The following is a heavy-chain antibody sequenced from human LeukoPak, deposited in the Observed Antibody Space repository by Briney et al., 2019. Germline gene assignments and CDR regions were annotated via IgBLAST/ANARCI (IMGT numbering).Heavy chain of an antibody. V-gene: IGHV4-4*07. D-gene: IGHD3-3*01. CDR3: ARSRLITIFGVVTPTGDAFDI. CDR1: GGSISSYY. Sequence: KPSETLSLTCTVSGGSISSYYWSWIRQPAGKGLEWIGRIYTSGSTNYNPSLKSRVTISVDKSQNQFSLKLSSVTAADTAVYYCARSRLITIFGVVTPTGDAFDIWGQGTMVTVSS. J-gene: IGHJ3*02. CDR2: IYTSGST.